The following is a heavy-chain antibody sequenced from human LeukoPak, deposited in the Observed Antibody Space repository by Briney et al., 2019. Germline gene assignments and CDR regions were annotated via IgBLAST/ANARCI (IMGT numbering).Heavy chain of an antibody. J-gene: IGHJ4*02. CDR2: ISNSGAYI. D-gene: IGHD5-24*01. CDR1: GFTFSSYT. CDR3: ARELLGHGYNSGDFDY. Sequence: GGSLRLSCPASGFTFSSYTMHWVRQAPGKGLEWVSSISNSGAYIFYVDSVKGRFSISRDNAKKSLYLQMDSLRVEDTAVYYCARELLGHGYNSGDFDYWGQGTLVTVSS. V-gene: IGHV3-21*01.